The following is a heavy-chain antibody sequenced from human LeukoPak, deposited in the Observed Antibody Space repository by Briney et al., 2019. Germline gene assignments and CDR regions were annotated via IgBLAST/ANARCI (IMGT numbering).Heavy chain of an antibody. CDR3: ARGRYYYDSRGYYRREEPFGY. CDR1: GYTFTSYY. CDR2: INPNAGTT. J-gene: IGHJ4*02. D-gene: IGHD3-22*01. V-gene: IGHV1-46*01. Sequence: GASVKVSCKASGYTFTSYYMHWVRQAPGQGLEWMGIINPNAGTTSYAQKFQGRVTITRDTSASTAYMELSSLRSEDMAVYYCARGRYYYDSRGYYRREEPFGYWGQGTLVTVSS.